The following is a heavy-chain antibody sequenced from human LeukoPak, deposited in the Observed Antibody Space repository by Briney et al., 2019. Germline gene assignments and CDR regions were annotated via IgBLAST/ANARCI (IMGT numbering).Heavy chain of an antibody. CDR3: AKQLGYCSDGSCYSPY. D-gene: IGHD2-15*01. CDR2: ISGSGNRT. CDR1: GFTFSSYA. J-gene: IGHJ4*02. V-gene: IGHV3-23*01. Sequence: GGSLRLSCAASGFTFSSYAMSWVRQAPGKGLEWVSSISGSGNRTYYADSVKGRFTISRDNSKNTLFLQMNSLRAEDTAVYYCAKQLGYCSDGSCYSPYWGQGTLVTVSS.